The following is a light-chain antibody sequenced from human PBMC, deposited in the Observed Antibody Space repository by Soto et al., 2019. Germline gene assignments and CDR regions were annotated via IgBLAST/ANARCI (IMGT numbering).Light chain of an antibody. V-gene: IGKV1-5*03. CDR3: QQYSTFPLT. J-gene: IGKJ1*01. CDR1: QSTSTH. CDR2: RAS. Sequence: DIQMTQSPSTLSASVGDRVTITCRASQSTSTHLAWYQQQPGKAPKLLISRASRLESGVPSRLRGSGYGTELTITISSMQNDDFETYYCQQYSTFPLTFGQGTKVDIK.